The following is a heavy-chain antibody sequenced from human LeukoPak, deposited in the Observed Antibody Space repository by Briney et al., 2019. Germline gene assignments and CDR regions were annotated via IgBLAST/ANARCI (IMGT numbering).Heavy chain of an antibody. J-gene: IGHJ5*02. CDR1: GFTFSSYA. D-gene: IGHD3-22*01. CDR2: ISGSGGIT. Sequence: GGSLRLSCAASGFTFSSYAMSWVRQAPGKGLEWVSGISGSGGITYYADSVKGRFTISRDNSKNTLFLQMKSLRAEDTAVYYSAKGHHYYDSSGYSRRWFDPWGQGTLVTVSS. V-gene: IGHV3-23*01. CDR3: AKGHHYYDSSGYSRRWFDP.